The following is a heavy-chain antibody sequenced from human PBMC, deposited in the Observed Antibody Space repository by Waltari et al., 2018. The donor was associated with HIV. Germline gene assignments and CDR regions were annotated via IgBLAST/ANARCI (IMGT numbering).Heavy chain of an antibody. J-gene: IGHJ4*02. V-gene: IGHV3-15*01. CDR2: IITVQGGGAT. D-gene: IGHD3-10*02. Sequence: EVQLVESGGGLVKPGGSLRLSCAASGFLFKKAWMSWVRQAPGKGLEWVGRIITVQGGGATYDAAPVKGRFTISRDDSKTTLYLQMDGLNAEHAAVYYCTADLCESDQYAHDYWGQGTLVTVSA. CDR1: GFLFKKAW. CDR3: TADLCESDQYAHDY.